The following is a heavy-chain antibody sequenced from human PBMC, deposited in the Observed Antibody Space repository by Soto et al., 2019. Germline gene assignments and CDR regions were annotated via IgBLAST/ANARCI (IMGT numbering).Heavy chain of an antibody. J-gene: IGHJ6*02. V-gene: IGHV4-59*12. Sequence: SETLSLTCTVSGGTISSWYWSWIRQPPGKGLEWIGYIYYSGSTNCNPSLKSRVTISVDTSKNQFSLYLQMNSLRAEDTAVYYCARDAYYDMGVWGQGTTVTV. CDR2: IYYSGST. CDR1: GGTISSWY. CDR3: ARDAYYDMGV.